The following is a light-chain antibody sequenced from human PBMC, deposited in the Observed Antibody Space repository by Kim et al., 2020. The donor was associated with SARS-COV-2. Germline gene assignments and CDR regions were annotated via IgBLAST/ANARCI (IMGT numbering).Light chain of an antibody. CDR2: EVS. V-gene: IGLV2-14*01. CDR1: SSDVGAQDY. J-gene: IGLJ2*01. Sequence: GQSITIACTDTSSDVGAQDYVSWYQQQPGKAPKLMVYEVSKRPSGVSNRFSGSKSGNTASLTIPGLQAEDEADYYCISYTSDRTWVFGGGTQLTVL. CDR3: ISYTSDRTWV.